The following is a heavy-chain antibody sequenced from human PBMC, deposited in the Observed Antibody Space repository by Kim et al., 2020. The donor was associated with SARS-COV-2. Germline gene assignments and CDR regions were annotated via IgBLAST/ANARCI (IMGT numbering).Heavy chain of an antibody. D-gene: IGHD1-26*01. CDR2: IYYSGST. Sequence: SETLSLTCTVSGGSISSSSYYWGWIRQPPGKGLEWIGSIYYSGSTYYNPSLKSRVTISVDTSKNQFSLKLSSVTAADTAVYYCARDPAGLSGSHRPDAFDIWGQGTMVTVSS. V-gene: IGHV4-39*07. CDR1: GGSISSSSYY. CDR3: ARDPAGLSGSHRPDAFDI. J-gene: IGHJ3*02.